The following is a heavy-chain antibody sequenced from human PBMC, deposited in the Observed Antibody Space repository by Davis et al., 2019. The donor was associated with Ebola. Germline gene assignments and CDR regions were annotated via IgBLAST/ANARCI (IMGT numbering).Heavy chain of an antibody. CDR2: INPNSGGT. D-gene: IGHD6-13*01. CDR3: ARSIASAGYNWFDP. J-gene: IGHJ5*02. V-gene: IGHV1-2*04. Sequence: AASVKVSCKASGYTFTSYGISWVRQAPGQGLEWMGWINPNSGGTNYAQKFQGWVTMTRDTSISTAYMELSRLRSGDTAVYSCARSIASAGYNWFDPWGQGTLVTVSS. CDR1: GYTFTSYG.